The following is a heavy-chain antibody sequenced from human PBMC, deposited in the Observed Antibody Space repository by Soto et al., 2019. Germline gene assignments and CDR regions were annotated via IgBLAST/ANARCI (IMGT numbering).Heavy chain of an antibody. CDR2: ISHSGST. CDR3: AREIYGGNSHAFDI. D-gene: IGHD4-17*01. Sequence: PSETLSLTCAVYGGSFSGYYWGWIRQPPGKGLEWIGEISHSGSTNYNPSLKSRVTISVDTSKNQFSLKLSSVTAADTAVYYCAREIYGGNSHAFDIWGQGTMVTVSS. J-gene: IGHJ3*02. CDR1: GGSFSGYY. V-gene: IGHV4-34*01.